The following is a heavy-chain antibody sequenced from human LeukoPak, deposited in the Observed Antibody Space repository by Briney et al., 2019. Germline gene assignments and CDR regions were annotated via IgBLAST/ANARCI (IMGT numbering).Heavy chain of an antibody. J-gene: IGHJ5*02. D-gene: IGHD3-22*01. CDR3: ARDEDYYDSSGYYNWFDP. V-gene: IGHV1-2*02. CDR1: GYTFTGYC. CDR2: INPNSGGT. Sequence: EASVKVSCKASGYTFTGYCIHWVRQAPGQGLEWMGWINPNSGGTNYAQKFQGRVTMTRDTSISTAYMELSRLRSDDTAVYYCARDEDYYDSSGYYNWFDPWGQGTLVTVSS.